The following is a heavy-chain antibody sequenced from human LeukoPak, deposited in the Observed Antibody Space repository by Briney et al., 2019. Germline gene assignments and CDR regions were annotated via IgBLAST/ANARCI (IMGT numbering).Heavy chain of an antibody. J-gene: IGHJ3*02. V-gene: IGHV3-48*03. CDR1: GFTFSSYE. Sequence: GGSLRLSCAASGFTFSSYEMKWVRQAPGKGLEWVSYISSSGTSIYYADSVKGRFTISRDNAKNSLYLQMNSLRAEDTAVYYCAAGEGGSYYDSRGYYSDIWGQGTMVTVSS. D-gene: IGHD3-22*01. CDR3: AAGEGGSYYDSRGYYSDI. CDR2: ISSSGTSI.